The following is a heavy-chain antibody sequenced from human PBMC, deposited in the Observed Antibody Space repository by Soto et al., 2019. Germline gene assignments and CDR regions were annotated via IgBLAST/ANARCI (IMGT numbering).Heavy chain of an antibody. CDR2: IYYSGST. V-gene: IGHV4-31*03. CDR1: GGSISSGGYY. CDR3: ARESRGYSSSWSPYNWFDP. J-gene: IGHJ5*02. Sequence: SSETLSLTCTVSGGSISSGGYYWSWIRQHPGKGLEWIGYIYYSGSTYYNPSLKSRVTISVDTSKNQFSLKLSSVTAADTAVYYCARESRGYSSSWSPYNWFDPWGQGTLVTVSS. D-gene: IGHD6-13*01.